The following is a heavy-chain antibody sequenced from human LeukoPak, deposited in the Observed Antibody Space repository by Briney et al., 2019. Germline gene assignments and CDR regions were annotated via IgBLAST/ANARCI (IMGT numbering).Heavy chain of an antibody. Sequence: GEVLTLSCDSSSSKSRIWVRRAPGKGLEWGSTISGSADRSCYADCVKGRVTISRDNSKNIVFLQMDSLRVEDTVLYYCARENVVGVSKVGQSHRPNFFDHWGQGIQVTVSS. J-gene: IGHJ4*02. V-gene: IGHV3-23*01. CDR1: SSKS. D-gene: IGHD2-15*01. CDR2: ISGSADRS. CDR3: ARENVVGVSKVGQSHRPNFFDH.